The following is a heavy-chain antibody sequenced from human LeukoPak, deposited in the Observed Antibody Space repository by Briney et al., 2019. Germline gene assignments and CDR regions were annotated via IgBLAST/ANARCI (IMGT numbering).Heavy chain of an antibody. D-gene: IGHD6-13*01. CDR2: ISSSSSYI. CDR1: GFTFSSYS. CDR3: ARAHSSSWYGGGETFDY. Sequence: SGGSLRLSCAASGFTFSSYSMNWVRQAPGKGLEWVSSISSSSSYIYYADSVKGRFTISRDNAKNSLYLQMNSLRAEDTAVYYCARAHSSSWYGGGETFDYWGQGTLVTVSS. J-gene: IGHJ4*02. V-gene: IGHV3-21*01.